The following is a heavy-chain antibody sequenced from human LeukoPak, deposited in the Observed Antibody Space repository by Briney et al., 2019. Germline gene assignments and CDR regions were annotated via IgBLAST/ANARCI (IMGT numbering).Heavy chain of an antibody. CDR3: ARMYYDFWSGTGAFDI. J-gene: IGHJ3*02. D-gene: IGHD3-3*01. V-gene: IGHV3-30-3*01. CDR2: ISYDGSNK. Sequence: GRSLRLSCAASGFTFSSYAMHWVRQAPGKGLEWVAVISYDGSNKYYADSVKGRFTISRDNSKNTLYLQMNSLRAEDTAVYYCARMYYDFWSGTGAFDIWGQGTMVTVSS. CDR1: GFTFSSYA.